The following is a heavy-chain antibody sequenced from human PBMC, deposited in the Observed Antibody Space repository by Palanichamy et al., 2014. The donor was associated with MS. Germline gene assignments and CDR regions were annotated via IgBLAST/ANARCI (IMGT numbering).Heavy chain of an antibody. D-gene: IGHD3-10*01. CDR1: GVSINTDDYY. J-gene: IGHJ4*02. CDR2: IYYIGYT. CDR3: AGLYGSHKNYFDY. V-gene: IGHV4-31*03. Sequence: QVQLQESGPGLVKPSQTLSLTCTVSGVSINTDDYYWSWLRQFPGKGLEWIGYIYYIGYTYYNPSLRSRATISLDTSKDQFSLRLSSVTAADTAVYYCAGLYGSHKNYFDYWGQGTLVTVSS.